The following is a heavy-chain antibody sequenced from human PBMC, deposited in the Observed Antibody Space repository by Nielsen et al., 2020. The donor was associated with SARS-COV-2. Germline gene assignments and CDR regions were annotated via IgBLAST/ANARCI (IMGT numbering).Heavy chain of an antibody. V-gene: IGHV4-38-2*02. CDR2: IYHSGST. CDR1: GYSISSGYY. CDR3: ARSYVLTAYYGMDV. D-gene: IGHD3-9*01. J-gene: IGHJ6*02. Sequence: SETLSLTCTVSGYSISSGYYWGWIRQPPGKGLEWIGSIYHSGSTYYNPSLKSRVTISVDTSKNQFSLRLSSVTAADTAVYYCARSYVLTAYYGMDVWGQGTTVTVS.